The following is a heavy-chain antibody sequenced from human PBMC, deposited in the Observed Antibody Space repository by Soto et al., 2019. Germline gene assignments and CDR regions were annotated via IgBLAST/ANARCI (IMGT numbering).Heavy chain of an antibody. CDR3: ARQHSSGYPFDY. Sequence: QGNLVQSGGEVRKPGASVKVSCKASGYIFTNYGISWVRQAPGQGLEWMGWISAYNGNTNYAQKLQGRVTVTTDTSTTTAYMELRSLTADDTAVYYCARQHSSGYPFDYWGQGTLFTVSS. V-gene: IGHV1-18*01. D-gene: IGHD3-22*01. J-gene: IGHJ4*02. CDR1: GYIFTNYG. CDR2: ISAYNGNT.